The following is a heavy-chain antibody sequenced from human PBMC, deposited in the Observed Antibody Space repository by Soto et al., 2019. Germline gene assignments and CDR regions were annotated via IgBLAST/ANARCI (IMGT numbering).Heavy chain of an antibody. D-gene: IGHD2-2*01. Sequence: ASVKVSCKASGYTFSSYGISWVRQAPGQGLEWMGLINAYDGTTGDAQKFQGRITMTRDTSTSTVYMELSSLRSEDTAVYYCARDYSAIGYCTSTSCYGAVDYWGQGTLVTVSS. CDR2: INAYDGTT. V-gene: IGHV1-18*01. J-gene: IGHJ4*02. CDR3: ARDYSAIGYCTSTSCYGAVDY. CDR1: GYTFSSYG.